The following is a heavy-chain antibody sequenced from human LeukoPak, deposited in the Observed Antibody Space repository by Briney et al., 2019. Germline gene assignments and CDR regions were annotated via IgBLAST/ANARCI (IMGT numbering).Heavy chain of an antibody. CDR3: ARDLGDSSGYPDY. CDR2: ISSSSSYI. Sequence: NPGGSLRLSCAASGFTFSSYSMNWVRQAPGKGLEWVSSISSSSSYIYYADSVKGRFTISRDSAKNSLYLQMNSLRAEDTAVYYCARDLGDSSGYPDYWGQGTLVTVSS. D-gene: IGHD3-22*01. V-gene: IGHV3-21*01. J-gene: IGHJ4*02. CDR1: GFTFSSYS.